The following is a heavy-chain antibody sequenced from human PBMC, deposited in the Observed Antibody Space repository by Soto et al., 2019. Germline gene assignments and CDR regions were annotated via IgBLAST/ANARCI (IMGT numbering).Heavy chain of an antibody. D-gene: IGHD2-15*01. Sequence: QVQLQESGPGLVKPSQTLSLTCTVSGGSISSGGYYWSWIRQHPGKGLEWIGYIYYSGSTYYNPSLKSRVTRSVDTTKNQCSLKLSSVTAADTAVYYCARDIKYRWHYGMDVWGQGTTVTVSS. V-gene: IGHV4-31*03. CDR3: ARDIKYRWHYGMDV. CDR2: IYYSGST. J-gene: IGHJ6*02. CDR1: GGSISSGGYY.